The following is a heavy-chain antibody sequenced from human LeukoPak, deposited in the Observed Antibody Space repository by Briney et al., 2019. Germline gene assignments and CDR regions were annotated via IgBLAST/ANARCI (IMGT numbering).Heavy chain of an antibody. J-gene: IGHJ4*02. CDR3: ARVGATGTADY. Sequence: GGSLRLSCAAFGFTFSDYYMSWIRQAPGKGLEWVSYISKSGSDTNFADSVKGRFTIPRDNAENSLYLQMNRLRAEDTAVYYCARVGATGTADYWGQGTLVTVSS. D-gene: IGHD1-1*01. CDR2: ISKSGSDT. CDR1: GFTFSDYY. V-gene: IGHV3-11*06.